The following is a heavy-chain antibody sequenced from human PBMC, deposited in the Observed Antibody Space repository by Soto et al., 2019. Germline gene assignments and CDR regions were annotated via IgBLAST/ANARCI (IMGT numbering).Heavy chain of an antibody. J-gene: IGHJ5*02. V-gene: IGHV3-30*03. CDR1: GFTFSSYG. CDR2: ISYDGSNK. Sequence: GGSLRLSCAASGFTFSSYGMHWVRQAPGKGLEWVAVISYDGSNKYYADSVKGRFTISRDNSKNTLYLQKNSLRAEDTAVYYCARDIAGYNWNYGNWFDPWGQGTLVTVSS. D-gene: IGHD1-7*01. CDR3: ARDIAGYNWNYGNWFDP.